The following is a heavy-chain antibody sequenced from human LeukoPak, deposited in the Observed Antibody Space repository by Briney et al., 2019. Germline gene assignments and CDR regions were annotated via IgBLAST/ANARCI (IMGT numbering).Heavy chain of an antibody. CDR2: ISGSGGST. V-gene: IGHV3-23*01. D-gene: IGHD2-8*01. Sequence: QPGGSLRLSCAASGFTFSSYGMSWVRQAPGKGLEWVSAISGSGGSTYYADSVKGRFTISRDNAKNSLYLQMNSLRAEDTAVYYCARDSSYPIGYCTNGVCYTGYYMDVWGKGTTVTVSS. J-gene: IGHJ6*03. CDR1: GFTFSSYG. CDR3: ARDSSYPIGYCTNGVCYTGYYMDV.